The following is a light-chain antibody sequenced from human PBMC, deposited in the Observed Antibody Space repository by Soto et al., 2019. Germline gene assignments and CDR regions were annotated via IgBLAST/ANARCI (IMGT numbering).Light chain of an antibody. Sequence: EIVMTQSPATLSVSPGERATLSCRASQSVSSNLAWYQQKPGQAPRLLIYEASSRATGVPARFSGSGSGTDFTLTISRLEPEDFALYYCQQYNDWPLTFGQGTKVDIK. V-gene: IGKV3D-15*01. CDR3: QQYNDWPLT. CDR2: EAS. CDR1: QSVSSN. J-gene: IGKJ1*01.